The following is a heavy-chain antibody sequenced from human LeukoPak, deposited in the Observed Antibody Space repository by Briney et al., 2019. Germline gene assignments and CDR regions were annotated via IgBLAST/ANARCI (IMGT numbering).Heavy chain of an antibody. CDR1: GGSISSSSYF. CDR2: INHSGST. Sequence: SETLSLTCTVSGGSISSSSYFWGWIRQPPGKGLEWIGEINHSGSTNYDPSLKSRVTISVDTSKNQFSLKLSSVTAADTAVYYCARTDDYYYMDVWGKGTTVTVSS. V-gene: IGHV4-39*07. J-gene: IGHJ6*03. CDR3: ARTDDYYYMDV. D-gene: IGHD3-3*01.